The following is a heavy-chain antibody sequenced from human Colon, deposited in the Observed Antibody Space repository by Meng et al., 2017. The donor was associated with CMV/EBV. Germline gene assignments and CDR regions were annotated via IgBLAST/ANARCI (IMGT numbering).Heavy chain of an antibody. CDR1: GYTLTELS. Sequence: ASVKVSCKVSGYTLTELSIHWVRQAPGKGLEWMGGFNPEDGERVYAQKFQGRISMTEDTSTDTAYMELSSLTFEDTAVFYCASERVGAAAIPLDHWGQGTLVTVSS. V-gene: IGHV1-24*01. D-gene: IGHD6-13*01. J-gene: IGHJ4*02. CDR2: FNPEDGER. CDR3: ASERVGAAAIPLDH.